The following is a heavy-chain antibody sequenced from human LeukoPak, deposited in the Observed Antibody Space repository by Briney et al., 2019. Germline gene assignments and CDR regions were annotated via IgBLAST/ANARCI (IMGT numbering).Heavy chain of an antibody. D-gene: IGHD2-2*02. V-gene: IGHV3-23*01. J-gene: IGHJ6*03. CDR3: AKRLGVVVPAAIRGRYYYYYMDV. CDR1: GFTFNNYA. Sequence: GGSLRLSCAASGFTFNNYAMTWVRQAPGKGLEWVSAISGSGGSTYYADSVKGRFTISRDNSKNTLYLQMNSLRAEDTAVYYCAKRLGVVVPAAIRGRYYYYYMDVWGKGTTVTVSS. CDR2: ISGSGGST.